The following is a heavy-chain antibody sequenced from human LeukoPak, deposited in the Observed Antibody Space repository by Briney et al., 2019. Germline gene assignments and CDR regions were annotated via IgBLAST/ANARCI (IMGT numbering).Heavy chain of an antibody. J-gene: IGHJ4*02. CDR3: ARERYALEGDY. CDR2: IYYSGST. CDR1: GGSSSSYY. Sequence: PSESLSLTCAVYGGSSSSYYWSWIRQPPGKGLEWIGYIYYSGSTNYNPSLKSRVTISVDTSKNQFSLKLSSVTAADTAVYYCARERYALEGDYWGQGTLVTVSS. V-gene: IGHV4-59*08. D-gene: IGHD1-1*01.